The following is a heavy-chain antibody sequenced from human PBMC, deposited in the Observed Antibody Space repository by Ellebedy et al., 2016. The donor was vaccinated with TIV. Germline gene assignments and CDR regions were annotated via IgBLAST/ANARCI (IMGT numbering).Heavy chain of an antibody. D-gene: IGHD4-17*01. CDR2: IYHSGST. CDR3: ARVTYGDYGYYYGMDV. CDR1: GGSISSSNW. V-gene: IGHV4-4*02. J-gene: IGHJ6*02. Sequence: SETLSLTXAVSGGSISSSNWWSWVRQPPGKGLEWIGEIYHSGSTNYNPSLKSRVTISVDKSKNQFSLKLSSVTAADTAVYYCARVTYGDYGYYYGMDVWGQGTTVTVSS.